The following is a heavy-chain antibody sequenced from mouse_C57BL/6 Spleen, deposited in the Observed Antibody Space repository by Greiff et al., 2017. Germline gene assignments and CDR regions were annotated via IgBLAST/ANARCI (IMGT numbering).Heavy chain of an antibody. CDR3: ARAYDDVWYFEV. V-gene: IGHV1-18*01. CDR1: GYTFTDYN. Sequence: VQLQQSGPELVKPGASVKIPCKASGYTFTDYNMDWVKQSHGKSLEWIGDINPNNGGTIYNQKFKGKATLTVDKSSSTAYMELRSLTSEDTAVYYCARAYDDVWYFEVWGTGTTVTVSS. J-gene: IGHJ1*03. CDR2: INPNNGGT. D-gene: IGHD2-4*01.